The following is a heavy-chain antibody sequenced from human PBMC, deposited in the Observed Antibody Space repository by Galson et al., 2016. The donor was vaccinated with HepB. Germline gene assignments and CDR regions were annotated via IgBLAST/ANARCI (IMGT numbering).Heavy chain of an antibody. CDR3: AGWGSTNV. D-gene: IGHD3-16*01. Sequence: SLRLSCAGSGPTFSNYWMNWVRQTPGKGLEWVANIDPDGIVKTYVDSVMGRFTVSRDNAKNSLYLQMKSLAAEDTALYYCAGWGSTNVWGQGSLVTVSS. CDR2: IDPDGIVK. V-gene: IGHV3-7*01. CDR1: GPTFSNYW. J-gene: IGHJ4*02.